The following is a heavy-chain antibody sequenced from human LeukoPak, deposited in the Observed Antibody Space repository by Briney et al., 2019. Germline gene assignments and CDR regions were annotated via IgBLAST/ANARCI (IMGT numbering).Heavy chain of an antibody. CDR1: GFTFSNHG. CDR3: ARSQDGSGSYFYYFYIDV. J-gene: IGHJ6*03. CDR2: ISYDGSNK. Sequence: GGSLRLSCAASGFTFSNHGMHWVRQAPGKGLEWVAVISYDGSNKYYADSVKGRFTVSRDNSKNILYLQMNSPRAEDTAVYYCARSQDGSGSYFYYFYIDVWGKGTTV. V-gene: IGHV3-33*05. D-gene: IGHD3-10*01.